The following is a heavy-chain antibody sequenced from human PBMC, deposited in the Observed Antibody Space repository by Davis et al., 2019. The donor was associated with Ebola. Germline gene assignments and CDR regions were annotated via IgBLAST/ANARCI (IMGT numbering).Heavy chain of an antibody. CDR1: GGSFSGYF. J-gene: IGHJ5*02. V-gene: IGHV4-34*01. Sequence: GSLRLSCAVYGGSFSGYFWSWIRQPPGKGLEWIGEINHSGSTNYNPSLKSRVTISVDTSKNQFSLKLSSVTAADTAVYFCARAYLRIAAAGTRWGWFDPWGQGTLVTVSS. CDR2: INHSGST. CDR3: ARAYLRIAAAGTRWGWFDP. D-gene: IGHD6-13*01.